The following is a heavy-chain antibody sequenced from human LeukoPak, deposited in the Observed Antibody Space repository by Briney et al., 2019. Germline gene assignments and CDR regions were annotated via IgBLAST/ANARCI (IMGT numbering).Heavy chain of an antibody. CDR1: GFISSGSW. J-gene: IGHJ4*02. CDR3: TTDTWYSAGH. Sequence: GGSLRLSCTASGFISSGSWMARIRQAPGKGLEWVAIIKKDGSEKYYVDSMKGRFTISRDNAKNSLFLQMNSLRAEDTAIYYCTTDTWYSAGHWGQGTLVTVSS. V-gene: IGHV3-7*03. CDR2: IKKDGSEK. D-gene: IGHD2-15*01.